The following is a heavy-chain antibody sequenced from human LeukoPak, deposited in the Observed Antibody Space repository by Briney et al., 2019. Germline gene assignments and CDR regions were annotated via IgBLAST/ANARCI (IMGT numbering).Heavy chain of an antibody. Sequence: GGSLRLSCAASGFTFSSYAMSWVRQAPGKGLEWVSAISGSGGSTYYADSVKGRFTISRDNAKNSLYLQMNSLRVEDTAVYYCARDLMVGATHDYWGQGTLVTVSS. CDR2: ISGSGGST. CDR3: ARDLMVGATHDY. CDR1: GFTFSSYA. V-gene: IGHV3-23*01. D-gene: IGHD1-26*01. J-gene: IGHJ4*02.